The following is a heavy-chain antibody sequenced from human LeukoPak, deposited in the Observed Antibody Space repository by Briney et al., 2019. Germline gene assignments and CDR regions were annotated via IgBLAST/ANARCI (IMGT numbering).Heavy chain of an antibody. CDR2: FYYSGST. J-gene: IGHJ4*02. Sequence: SETLSLTCTVSGGSNSSYYWSWIRQPPGKGLEWIGYFYYSGSTNYNPSLKSRVTISIDTSKNQFSLKLSSVTAADTAVYYCARDQEVGAYDYWGRGTLVTVSS. CDR3: ARDQEVGAYDY. D-gene: IGHD1-26*01. CDR1: GGSNSSYY. V-gene: IGHV4-59*01.